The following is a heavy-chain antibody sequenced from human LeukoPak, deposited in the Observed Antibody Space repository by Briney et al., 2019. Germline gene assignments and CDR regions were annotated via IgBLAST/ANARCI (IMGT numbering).Heavy chain of an antibody. CDR3: ARDRITRIKGDFDY. CDR2: ISAYNGNT. D-gene: IGHD3-22*01. V-gene: IGHV1-18*01. J-gene: IGHJ4*02. CDR1: GYTFTSYG. Sequence: WASVKVSCKASGYTFTSYGISWVRQAPGQELEWMGWISAYNGNTNYAQKLQGRVTMTTDTSTSTAYMELRSLRSDDTAVYYCARDRITRIKGDFDYWGQGTLVTVSS.